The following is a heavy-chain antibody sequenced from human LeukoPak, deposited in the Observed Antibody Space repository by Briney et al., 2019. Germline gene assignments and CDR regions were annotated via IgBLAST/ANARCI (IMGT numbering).Heavy chain of an antibody. J-gene: IGHJ5*02. V-gene: IGHV3-23*01. D-gene: IGHD1-26*01. CDR1: GFTVSSYA. Sequence: GGSLRLSCAASGFTVSSYAMHWVRQAPGKGLEWVSAISGSGGRTFYADSVKGRFTISRDNSKNMVYSEMNSLRVEDTAAYYCGKDSYVGVNWFDPRGQGTLVTVSS. CDR2: ISGSGGRT. CDR3: GKDSYVGVNWFDP.